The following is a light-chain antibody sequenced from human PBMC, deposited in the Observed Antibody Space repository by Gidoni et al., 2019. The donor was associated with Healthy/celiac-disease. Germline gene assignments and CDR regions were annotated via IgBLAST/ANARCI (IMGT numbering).Light chain of an antibody. CDR2: AAS. J-gene: IGKJ4*01. CDR3: QQSYSTPPT. V-gene: IGKV1-39*01. CDR1: QSISSY. Sequence: IQMTQSPSSLSASVGDRVTITCRASQSISSYLNWYQQKPGKAPKLLIYAASSLQSGVQSRFSGSGSGTDFTLTISSLQHEDVATYYCQQSYSTPPTFGGGTKVEIK.